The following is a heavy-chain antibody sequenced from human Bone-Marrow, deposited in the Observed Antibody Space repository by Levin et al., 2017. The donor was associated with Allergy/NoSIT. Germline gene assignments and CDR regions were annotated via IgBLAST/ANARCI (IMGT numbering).Heavy chain of an antibody. D-gene: IGHD3-10*01. CDR3: ARALWGSGSLYYFDY. Sequence: KISCKASGDTFSSYAIRWMRQAPGQGLEWMGGIIPIFDSTNYAQKFQGRVTITADKSTSTAYLELSSLRVEDTAVYYCARALWGSGSLYYFDYWGQGTLVTVSS. V-gene: IGHV1-69*06. J-gene: IGHJ4*02. CDR1: GDTFSSYA. CDR2: IIPIFDST.